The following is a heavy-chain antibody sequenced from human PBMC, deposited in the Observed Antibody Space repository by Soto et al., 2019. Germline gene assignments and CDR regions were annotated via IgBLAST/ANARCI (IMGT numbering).Heavy chain of an antibody. CDR3: AKDIEVLRFYF. J-gene: IGHJ1*01. CDR1: GFTFSSYA. CDR2: ISGSGGST. D-gene: IGHD3-3*01. Sequence: EVQLLESGGGLVQPGGSLRLSCAASGFTFSSYAMSWVRQAPGKGLEWVSAISGSGGSTYYADSVKGRFTISRDNSKNTLHLQMTSLRAEDTAVYYCAKDIEVLRFYFRAHGTLVTVSS. V-gene: IGHV3-23*01.